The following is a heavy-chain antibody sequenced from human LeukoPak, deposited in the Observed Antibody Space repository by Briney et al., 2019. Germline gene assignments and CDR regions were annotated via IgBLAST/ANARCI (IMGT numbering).Heavy chain of an antibody. Sequence: PGGSLRLSCAASEFTFSSYTMNWVRQAPGKGLEWVSSITSRSSYIYYVDSVKGRFTISRDNAKNSLYLQMNSLRAEDTAVYYCARGHYYCMDVWGKGTTVTISS. CDR1: EFTFSSYT. V-gene: IGHV3-21*01. J-gene: IGHJ6*04. CDR2: ITSRSSYI. CDR3: ARGHYYCMDV.